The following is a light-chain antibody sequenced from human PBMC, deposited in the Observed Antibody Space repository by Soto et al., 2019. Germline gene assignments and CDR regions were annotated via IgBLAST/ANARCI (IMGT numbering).Light chain of an antibody. V-gene: IGLV2-11*01. CDR2: DDI. CDR3: CSDAGIYALV. CDR1: SSNIGTYTY. J-gene: IGLJ1*01. Sequence: QSALTQPRSVSGSPGQSVTISCTGTSSNIGTYTYASWYQQHPGKAPKLIIYDDINRPSGVPDRISGSKSGNTASLAITGLQAEEEADYCGCSDAGIYALVFGTGTKVTVL.